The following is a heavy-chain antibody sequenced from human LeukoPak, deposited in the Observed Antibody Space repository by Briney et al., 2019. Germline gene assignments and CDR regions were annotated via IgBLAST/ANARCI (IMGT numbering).Heavy chain of an antibody. CDR3: ARGLDAASGLANFDY. CDR1: GYTFSYFG. J-gene: IGHJ4*02. Sequence: GASVKVSCKGSGYTFSYFGINWVRPAPGQGVEWMGWINGYNGNTNYAQKSEGRLSLTTDTATSTVYMELKNLTSDDTAVYFCARGLDAASGLANFDYWGQGTLITVSS. CDR2: INGYNGNT. D-gene: IGHD1-1*01. V-gene: IGHV1-18*01.